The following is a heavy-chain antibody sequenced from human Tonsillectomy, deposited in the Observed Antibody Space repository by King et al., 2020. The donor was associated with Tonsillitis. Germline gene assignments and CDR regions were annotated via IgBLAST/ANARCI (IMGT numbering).Heavy chain of an antibody. CDR3: ARAGYCSTTRCSDAFDI. CDR1: GYTFTNYA. V-gene: IGHV1-3*01. D-gene: IGHD2-2*01. J-gene: IGHJ3*02. Sequence: GQLVQSGAEVKKPGASVKVSCKASGYTFTNYAMHWVRQAPGQRLEWRGCINAGNGNRKSLQKFQGRVTITRDTSASTAYMELSNLRSEDTALYYCARAGYCSTTRCSDAFDIWGQGRMVTVSS. CDR2: INAGNGNR.